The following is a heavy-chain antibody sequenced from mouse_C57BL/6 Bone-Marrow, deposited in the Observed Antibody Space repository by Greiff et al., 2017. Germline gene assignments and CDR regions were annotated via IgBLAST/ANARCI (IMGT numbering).Heavy chain of an antibody. J-gene: IGHJ4*01. CDR2: SDPENGDT. CDR1: GFNIKDDY. D-gene: IGHD1-1*01. CDR3: TRVAPHAMDY. Sequence: VQLQQSGAELVRPGASVKLSCTASGFNIKDDYMHWVKQRPEQGLEWIGWSDPENGDTEYASKFQGKATITADTSYNTAYLQLSSLTSEDTAVYYCTRVAPHAMDYWGQGTSVTVSS. V-gene: IGHV14-4*01.